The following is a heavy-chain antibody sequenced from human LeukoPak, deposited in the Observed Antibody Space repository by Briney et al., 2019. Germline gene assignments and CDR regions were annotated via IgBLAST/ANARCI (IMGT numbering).Heavy chain of an antibody. CDR3: ATGSYCSSTSCYSPGLNYYYMDV. V-gene: IGHV1-24*01. D-gene: IGHD2-2*02. CDR2: FDPEDGET. J-gene: IGHJ6*03. CDR1: GYTLTELS. Sequence: ASVRVSCKVSGYTLTELSMHWVRQAPGKGLEWMGGFDPEDGETIYAQKFQGRVTMTEDTSTDTAYMELSSLRSEDTAVYYCATGSYCSSTSCYSPGLNYYYMDVWGKGTTVTVSS.